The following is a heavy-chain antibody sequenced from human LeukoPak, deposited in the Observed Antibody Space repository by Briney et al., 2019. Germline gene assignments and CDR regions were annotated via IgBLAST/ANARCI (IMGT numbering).Heavy chain of an antibody. V-gene: IGHV3-21*01. D-gene: IGHD6-19*01. CDR2: ISSSSSYI. J-gene: IGHJ1*01. Sequence: GGSLRLSCAASGFTFSSYSMNWVRQAPGKGLEWVSSISSSSSYIYYADSVKGRFTISRDNAKNSLYLQMNSLRAEDTAVYYCARDSPSHPPSYKRIAVRGYFQHWGQGTPVTVSS. CDR1: GFTFSSYS. CDR3: ARDSPSHPPSYKRIAVRGYFQH.